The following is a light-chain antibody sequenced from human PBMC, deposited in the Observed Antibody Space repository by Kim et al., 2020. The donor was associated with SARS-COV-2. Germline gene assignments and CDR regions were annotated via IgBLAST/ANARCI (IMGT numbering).Light chain of an antibody. J-gene: IGKJ1*01. V-gene: IGKV4-1*01. CDR3: QQYYGTPWT. CDR1: QSVFYSPNNKNY. CDR2: WAS. Sequence: DFVMTQSPDSLAVSLGERATINCKSSQSVFYSPNNKNYLAWYQQKAGQPPKLLIHWASIRESGVPDRFNGSGSGADFTLTISSLQAEDVAVYFCQQYYGTPWTFGQGTKVDIK.